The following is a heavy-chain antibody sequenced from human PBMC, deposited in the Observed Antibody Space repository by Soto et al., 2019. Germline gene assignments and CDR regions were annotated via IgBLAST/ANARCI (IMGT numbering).Heavy chain of an antibody. Sequence: GGSLRLSCAASGFTFSNAWMSWVRQAPGKGLEWVGRIKSKTDGGTTDYTAPVKGRFTISSDDSKNTLYLQMNSLKTEDTAVYYCSSQVAAAGADYFQHWGQGTLVTVSS. CDR1: GFTFSNAW. D-gene: IGHD6-13*01. J-gene: IGHJ1*01. CDR2: IKSKTDGGTT. CDR3: SSQVAAAGADYFQH. V-gene: IGHV3-15*01.